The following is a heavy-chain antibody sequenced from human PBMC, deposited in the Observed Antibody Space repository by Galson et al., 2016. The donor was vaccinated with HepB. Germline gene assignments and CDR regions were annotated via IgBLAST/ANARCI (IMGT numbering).Heavy chain of an antibody. J-gene: IGHJ4*02. CDR1: GFTFSKHW. D-gene: IGHD3/OR15-3a*01. CDR3: ARFPSGVLLDWLSFDY. CDR2: IKEDGSER. Sequence: SLRLSCAASGFTFSKHWMSWVRQAPGKGLEWVANIKEDGSERYYVDSVRGRFTISRDNAKNSLYLQMYSLRAEDTAVYFCARFPSGVLLDWLSFDYWGQGTLATVSS. V-gene: IGHV3-7*01.